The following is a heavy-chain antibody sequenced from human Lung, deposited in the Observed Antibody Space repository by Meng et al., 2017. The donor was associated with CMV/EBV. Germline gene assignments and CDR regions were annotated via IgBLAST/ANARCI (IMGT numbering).Heavy chain of an antibody. CDR2: VSDGGDYV. D-gene: IGHD2-2*02. CDR3: ARDLGYCSRTSCYMFYFDY. V-gene: IGHV3-21*01. J-gene: IGHJ4*02. Sequence: GGSLRLXXAASGFSFNTYTLNWVRQAPGKGLEWVSSVSDGGDYVYYADSVKGRLTISRDNARNSLFLQMNSLRAEDTAVYYCARDLGYCSRTSCYMFYFDYWGQGTLVTVSS. CDR1: GFSFNTYT.